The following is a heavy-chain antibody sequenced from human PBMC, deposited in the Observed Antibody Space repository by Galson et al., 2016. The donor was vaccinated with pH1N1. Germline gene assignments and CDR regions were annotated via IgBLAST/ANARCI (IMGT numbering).Heavy chain of an antibody. V-gene: IGHV1-18*01. J-gene: IGHJ4*02. Sequence: QSGAEVTKPGESLKTSCKASGYTFTTYGISWVRQAPGQGLEWMGWISAYNGNTYYAQKLQGRVTMTTDTSTSTAYLELRSLRSDDTAVYYCARCRWFAEFFDYWGKGTLVTVSS. D-gene: IGHD3-10*01. CDR3: ARCRWFAEFFDY. CDR1: GYTFTTYG. CDR2: ISAYNGNT.